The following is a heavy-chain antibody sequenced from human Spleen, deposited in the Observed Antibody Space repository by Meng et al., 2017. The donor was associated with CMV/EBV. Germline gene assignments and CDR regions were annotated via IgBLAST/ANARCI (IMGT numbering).Heavy chain of an antibody. J-gene: IGHJ1*01. V-gene: IGHV1-2*02. Sequence: ASVKVSCKASGYTFTGYYMHWVRQAPGQGLEWMGWINPNSGGTNYAQKFQGRVTMTRDTSISTAYMELSRLRSDDTAVYYCARDQLGYCSSTSCYNFQHWGQGTLVTVSS. CDR2: INPNSGGT. CDR3: ARDQLGYCSSTSCYNFQH. D-gene: IGHD2-2*02. CDR1: GYTFTGYY.